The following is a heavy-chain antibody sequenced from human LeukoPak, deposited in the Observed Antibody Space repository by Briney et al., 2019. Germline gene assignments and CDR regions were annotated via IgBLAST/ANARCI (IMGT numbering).Heavy chain of an antibody. Sequence: SETLSLTCAVYGGSFSGYYWGWIRQPPGKGLEWIGEINHSGSTNYNPSLKSRVTISVDTSKNQFSLKLSSVTAADTAVYYCVREARGYTYGPYFDYWGQGTLVTVSS. V-gene: IGHV4-34*01. CDR1: GGSFSGYY. CDR2: INHSGST. D-gene: IGHD5-18*01. J-gene: IGHJ4*02. CDR3: VREARGYTYGPYFDY.